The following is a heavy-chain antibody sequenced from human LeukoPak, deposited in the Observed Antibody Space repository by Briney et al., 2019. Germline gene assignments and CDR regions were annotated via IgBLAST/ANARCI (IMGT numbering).Heavy chain of an antibody. D-gene: IGHD3-3*01. V-gene: IGHV4-30-2*01. CDR3: ARAPTYDFWSGSSSYYFDY. J-gene: IGHJ4*02. CDR2: IYHSGKT. Sequence: SETLSLTRTVSGGSISSGGHYWSWIRQPPGKGLGWIGYIYHSGKTYYNPSLKSRVTISVDRSKNQFSLKLSSVTAADTAVYYCARAPTYDFWSGSSSYYFDYWGQGILVTVSS. CDR1: GGSISSGGHY.